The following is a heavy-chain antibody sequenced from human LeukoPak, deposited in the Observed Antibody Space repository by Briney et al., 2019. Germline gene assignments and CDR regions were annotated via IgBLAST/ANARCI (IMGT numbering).Heavy chain of an antibody. CDR1: GGSIRSLGYS. CDR2: MYYTGTT. CDR3: ARSVSAYAGRGWFDP. Sequence: SETLSLTCSVSGGSIRSLGYSWGWIRQPPGKGLEWIAGMYYTGTTYYNPPLKSRVTMSVDTSKNQFSLNLTSVTAADTAVFYCARSVSAYAGRGWFDPWGQGTLVTVSS. J-gene: IGHJ5*02. V-gene: IGHV4-39*07. D-gene: IGHD5-12*01.